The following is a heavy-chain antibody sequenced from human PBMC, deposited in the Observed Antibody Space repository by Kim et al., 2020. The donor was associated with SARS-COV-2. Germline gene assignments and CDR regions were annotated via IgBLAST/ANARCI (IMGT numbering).Heavy chain of an antibody. CDR3: ARDYGDYGGAFEI. Sequence: SETLSLTCAVYGGSFSGYYWSWIRQPPGKGLEWIGEINHSGSTNYKPSLKSRVTISVDTSKNQFSLTLSSVTAADTAVYYCARDYGDYGGAFEIWGQGTMVTVSS. V-gene: IGHV4-34*01. CDR1: GGSFSGYY. CDR2: INHSGST. D-gene: IGHD4-17*01. J-gene: IGHJ3*02.